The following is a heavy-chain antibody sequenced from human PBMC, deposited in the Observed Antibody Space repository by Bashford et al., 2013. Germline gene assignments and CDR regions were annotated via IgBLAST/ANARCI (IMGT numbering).Heavy chain of an antibody. Sequence: WVRQAPGQGLEWMGWMNPKSGNTGYAQKFQGRVTMTRNTSISTAYMELSSLRSEDTAVYYCARKEGYSSGWPYYYYGMDVWGQGTTVTVSS. J-gene: IGHJ6*02. CDR3: ARKEGYSSGWPYYYYGMDV. CDR2: MNPKSGNT. D-gene: IGHD6-19*01. V-gene: IGHV1-8*01.